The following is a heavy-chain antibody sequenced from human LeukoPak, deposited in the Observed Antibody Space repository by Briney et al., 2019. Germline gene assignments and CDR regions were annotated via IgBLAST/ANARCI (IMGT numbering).Heavy chain of an antibody. D-gene: IGHD1-1*01. CDR1: GFTFSSYG. J-gene: IGHJ6*02. V-gene: IGHV3-30*18. Sequence: PGGSLRLSCAASGFTFSSYGMHWVRQAPGKGLEWVAVISYDGSNKYYADSVKGRFTISRDNSKNTLYLQMNSLRAEDTAVYYCAKDLSGMTTYYYCGMDVWGQGTTVTVSS. CDR2: ISYDGSNK. CDR3: AKDLSGMTTYYYCGMDV.